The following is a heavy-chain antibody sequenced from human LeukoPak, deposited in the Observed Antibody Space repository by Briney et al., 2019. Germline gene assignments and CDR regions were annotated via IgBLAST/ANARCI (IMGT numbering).Heavy chain of an antibody. CDR1: GFTFSSYE. CDR3: ARPADHYYYGMDV. Sequence: GGSLRLSCAASGFTFSSYEMNWVRQAPGKGLEWVSYISSSGNTIYYADSVKGRFTISRDNAKNSLSLQMNSLRAEDTAVYYCARPADHYYYGMDVWGQGTTVTVSS. J-gene: IGHJ6*02. CDR2: ISSSGNTI. V-gene: IGHV3-48*03.